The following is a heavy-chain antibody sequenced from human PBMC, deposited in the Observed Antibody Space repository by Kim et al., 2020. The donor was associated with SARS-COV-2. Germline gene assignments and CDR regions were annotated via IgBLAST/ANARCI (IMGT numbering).Heavy chain of an antibody. CDR1: GYTFTSYG. V-gene: IGHV1-18*01. J-gene: IGHJ6*02. Sequence: ASVKVSCKASGYTFTSYGISWVRQAPGQGLEWMGWISAYNGNTNYAQKLQGRVTMTTDTSTSTAYMELRSLRSDDTAVYYCARAVVPAPLKENYYYYGMDVWGQGTTVTVSS. CDR3: ARAVVPAPLKENYYYYGMDV. D-gene: IGHD2-2*01. CDR2: ISAYNGNT.